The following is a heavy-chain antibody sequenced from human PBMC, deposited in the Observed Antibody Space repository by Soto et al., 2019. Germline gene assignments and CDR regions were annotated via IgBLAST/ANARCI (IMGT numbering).Heavy chain of an antibody. D-gene: IGHD3-22*01. CDR3: ARVHLGYDSSGYISYFDY. CDR2: IYYSGST. V-gene: IGHV4-31*03. J-gene: IGHJ4*02. CDR1: GGSISSGGYY. Sequence: SETLSLTCTVSGGSISSGGYYWSWIRQHPGKGLEWIGYIYYSGSTYYNPSLKSRVTISVDTSKNQFSLKLSSVTAADTAVYYCARVHLGYDSSGYISYFDYWGQGTLVTVSS.